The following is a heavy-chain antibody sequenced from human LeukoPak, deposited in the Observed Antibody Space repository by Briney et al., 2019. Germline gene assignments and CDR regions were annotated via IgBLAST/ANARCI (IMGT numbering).Heavy chain of an antibody. CDR3: AKGPTPLSSRGWIDP. CDR1: GFTFSSYG. J-gene: IGHJ5*02. V-gene: IGHV3-30*02. D-gene: IGHD6-13*01. CDR2: IPYDGLNR. Sequence: EGSLRLSCAASGFTFSSYGIHWVRQAPGKGLEWVTFIPYDGLNRIYADSVEGRFTVSRDNSKNTVYLQMNSLRPEDTAVHYCAKGPTPLSSRGWIDPWGQGTLVTVSS.